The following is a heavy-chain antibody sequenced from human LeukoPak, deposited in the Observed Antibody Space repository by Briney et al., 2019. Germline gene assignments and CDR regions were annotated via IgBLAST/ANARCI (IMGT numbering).Heavy chain of an antibody. CDR1: GFIFRSYG. J-gene: IGHJ3*01. D-gene: IGHD1-14*01. CDR3: VRDFQAKPAFDV. CDR2: IQYDGSKQ. Sequence: PGGSLRLSCAASGFIFRSYGINWVRQAPGKGLEWVSGIQYDGSKQYYIDSVKGRFTISRDNSQNTVYLQRNSLRAEDTAVYHCVRDFQAKPAFDVWGQGTMVTVSS. V-gene: IGHV3-33*05.